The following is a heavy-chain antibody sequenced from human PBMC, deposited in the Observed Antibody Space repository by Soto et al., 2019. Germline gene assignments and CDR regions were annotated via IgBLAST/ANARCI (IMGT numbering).Heavy chain of an antibody. CDR3: AREESYSGYYPHDAFDI. CDR2: IIPIFGTA. V-gene: IGHV1-69*13. J-gene: IGHJ3*02. D-gene: IGHD3-22*01. Sequence: VKVSCKASGGTFSSYAISWVRQAPGQGLEWVGGIIPIFGTANYAQKFQGRVTITADESTSTAYMELSSLRSEDTAVYYCAREESYSGYYPHDAFDIWGQGTMVTVSS. CDR1: GGTFSSYA.